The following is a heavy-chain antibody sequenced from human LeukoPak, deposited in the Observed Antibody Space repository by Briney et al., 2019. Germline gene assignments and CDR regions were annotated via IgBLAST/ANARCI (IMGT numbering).Heavy chain of an antibody. Sequence: SETLSLTCAVYGGSFSGYYWSWIRQPPGKGLEWIGEINHSGSTNYNPSLKSRVTISVDTSKNQFSLKLSSVTAADTAVYYCARRRGYSYGPFDYWGQGTLVTVSS. V-gene: IGHV4-34*01. CDR2: INHSGST. CDR3: ARRRGYSYGPFDY. CDR1: GGSFSGYY. J-gene: IGHJ4*02. D-gene: IGHD5-18*01.